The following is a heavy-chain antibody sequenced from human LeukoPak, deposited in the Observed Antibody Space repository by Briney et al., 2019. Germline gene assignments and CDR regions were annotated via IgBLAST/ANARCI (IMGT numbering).Heavy chain of an antibody. D-gene: IGHD5-18*01. V-gene: IGHV4-59*08. CDR3: ARQADTAMITGGFYFDS. CDR1: GGSISSYY. Sequence: SETLSLTCTVSGGSISSYYWSWIRQPPGKGLEWIGYIYSSGNTKYNPSLKGRVTISVDRSKNQFSLRLTSVTAADTAVYYCARQADTAMITGGFYFDSWGQGTLVTVSS. J-gene: IGHJ4*02. CDR2: IYSSGNT.